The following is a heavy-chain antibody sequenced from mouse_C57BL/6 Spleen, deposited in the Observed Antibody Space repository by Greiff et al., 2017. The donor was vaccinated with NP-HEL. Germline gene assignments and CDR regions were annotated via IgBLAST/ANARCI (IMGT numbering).Heavy chain of an antibody. D-gene: IGHD2-4*01. Sequence: EVKLMESGGGLVKPGGSLKLSCAASGFTFSSYAMSWVRQTPEKRLEWVATISDGGSYTYYPDNVKGRFTISRDNAKNNLYLQMSHLKSEDTAMYYCARDDYPWYFDVWGTGTTVTVSS. CDR2: ISDGGSYT. J-gene: IGHJ1*03. CDR1: GFTFSSYA. V-gene: IGHV5-4*01. CDR3: ARDDYPWYFDV.